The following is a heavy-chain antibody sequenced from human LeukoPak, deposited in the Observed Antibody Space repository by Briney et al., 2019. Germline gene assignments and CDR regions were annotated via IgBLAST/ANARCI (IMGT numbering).Heavy chain of an antibody. CDR2: IGTAGDT. D-gene: IGHD6-6*01. CDR3: ARRQLAEDFGY. CDR1: GFTFSSYD. V-gene: IGHV3-13*01. Sequence: GGSLRLSCAASGFTFSSYDMHWVRQPTGKGLEWVSAIGTAGDTYYPGSVKGRFTISRENAKNSFYLQMNSLRAGDTAVYYCARRQLAEDFGYWGQGTLVTVSS. J-gene: IGHJ4*02.